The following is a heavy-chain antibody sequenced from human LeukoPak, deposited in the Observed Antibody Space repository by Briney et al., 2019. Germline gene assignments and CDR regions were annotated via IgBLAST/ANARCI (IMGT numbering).Heavy chain of an antibody. Sequence: PSETLSLTCTVSGGSISSSSYYWGWIRQPPGKGLEWIGSIYYSGSTYYNPSLKSRVTMSVDTSKNQFSLKLSSVTATDTAVYYCARESSSGWDNFDYWGQGTLVTVSS. CDR3: ARESSSGWDNFDY. J-gene: IGHJ4*02. CDR2: IYYSGST. CDR1: GGSISSSSYY. D-gene: IGHD6-19*01. V-gene: IGHV4-39*07.